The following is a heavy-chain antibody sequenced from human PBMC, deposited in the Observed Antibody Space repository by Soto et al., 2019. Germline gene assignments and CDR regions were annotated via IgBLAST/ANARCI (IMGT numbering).Heavy chain of an antibody. CDR1: GFSFASFA. CDR2: ISGSDGKT. J-gene: IGHJ4*02. V-gene: IGHV3-23*01. Sequence: GGSLRLSCTTSGFSFASFAMTWVRQAPGKGLEWVTTISGSDGKTYYADSVKGRFSISRDTSRNTLYLQMNSLRADDTAIYYCAKWSYLDYWGQGTRVTVSS. D-gene: IGHD3-3*01. CDR3: AKWSYLDY.